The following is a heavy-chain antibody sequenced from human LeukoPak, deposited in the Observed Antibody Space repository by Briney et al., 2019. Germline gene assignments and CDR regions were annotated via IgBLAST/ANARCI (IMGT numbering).Heavy chain of an antibody. CDR2: ISYDGSNK. V-gene: IGHV3-30*18. J-gene: IGHJ4*02. CDR1: GFTFSSYG. CDR3: AKDRLTGYLSY. Sequence: GGSLRLSCAASGFTFSSYGMHWVRQAPGKGLEWVAVISYDGSNKYYADSVKGRFTISRDNSKNTLYLQMNSLRAEDTAVYYCAKDRLTGYLSYWGQGTLVTVSS. D-gene: IGHD3-9*01.